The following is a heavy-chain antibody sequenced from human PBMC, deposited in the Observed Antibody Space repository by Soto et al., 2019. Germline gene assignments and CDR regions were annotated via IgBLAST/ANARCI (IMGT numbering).Heavy chain of an antibody. Sequence: QVQLVQSGPEVKKTGASVKVSCRASGYFFTSYAIHWVHQAPGPRLEWLGWINAANGHTKYSQNFQGRVIITRDTPANTVYMEVSSLKSGDTAVYYCARGSIAVAGRNQLDYWGQGTRVTVFS. V-gene: IGHV1-3*01. J-gene: IGHJ4*02. CDR1: GYFFTSYA. CDR2: INAANGHT. CDR3: ARGSIAVAGRNQLDY. D-gene: IGHD6-19*01.